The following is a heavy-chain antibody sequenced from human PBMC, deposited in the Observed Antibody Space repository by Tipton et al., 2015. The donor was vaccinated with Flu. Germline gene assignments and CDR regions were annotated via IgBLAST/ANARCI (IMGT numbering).Heavy chain of an antibody. CDR1: GGSIGSGGYY. Sequence: TLSLTCTVSGGSIGSGGYYWGWIRQPPGKGLEWIGSIYYSGSTYYNPSLKSRVTISVDTSKNQFSLKLSSVTAADTAVYYCARGEYSSAFDIWGQGTMVTVSS. CDR2: IYYSGST. CDR3: ARGEYSSAFDI. J-gene: IGHJ3*02. D-gene: IGHD6-6*01. V-gene: IGHV4-39*07.